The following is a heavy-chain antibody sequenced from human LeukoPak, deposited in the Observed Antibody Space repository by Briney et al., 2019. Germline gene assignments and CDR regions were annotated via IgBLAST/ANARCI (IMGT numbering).Heavy chain of an antibody. CDR2: LYYSGNT. CDR3: TRYGDRSNREFDH. J-gene: IGHJ4*02. CDR1: SGSISSYY. D-gene: IGHD2-21*02. Sequence: PSETLSLTCTVSSGSISSYYWGWIRQPPRKGLEWIASLYYSGNTYYNPSLQSRVSISVDPSKSQFSLNLNSVTAADTTVYYCTRYGDRSNREFDHWGQGTLVTVSS. V-gene: IGHV4-39*01.